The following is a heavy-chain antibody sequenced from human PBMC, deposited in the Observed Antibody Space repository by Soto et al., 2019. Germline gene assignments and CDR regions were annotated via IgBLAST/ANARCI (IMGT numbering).Heavy chain of an antibody. Sequence: AGGSLRLSCAASGFTFSSYSMNWVRQAPGRGLEWVSSISSSSSYIYYADSVKGRFTISRDNAKNSLYLQMNSLRAEDTAVYYCARPMYSSSWNDDAFDIWGQGTMVTVSS. CDR2: ISSSSSYI. D-gene: IGHD6-13*01. J-gene: IGHJ3*02. CDR3: ARPMYSSSWNDDAFDI. V-gene: IGHV3-21*01. CDR1: GFTFSSYS.